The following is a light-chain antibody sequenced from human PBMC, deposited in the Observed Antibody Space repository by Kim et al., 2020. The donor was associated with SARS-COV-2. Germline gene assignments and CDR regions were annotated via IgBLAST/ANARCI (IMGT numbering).Light chain of an antibody. CDR3: QQYKSYSIT. CDR1: QSISNW. CDR2: DAS. V-gene: IGKV1-5*01. Sequence: GDRVTITCRASQSISNWLAWYQQKPGKAPKLLIYDASSLESGVPSRFSGSGSGTEFTLTISSLQPDDFASYYCQQYKSYSITFGQGTRL. J-gene: IGKJ5*01.